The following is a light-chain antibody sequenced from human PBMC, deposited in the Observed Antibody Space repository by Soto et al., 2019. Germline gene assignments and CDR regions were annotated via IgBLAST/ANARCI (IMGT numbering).Light chain of an antibody. CDR1: QSISSY. Sequence: DIQMTQSPSSLSASVGDRVTITCRASQSISSYLNWYQQKPGKAPKLLIYAASSLQSGVPSRFSGSGSGTDFTLTISSLQHEDFATYYCKQSYSTPRTFGGGTRVEIK. CDR3: KQSYSTPRT. CDR2: AAS. V-gene: IGKV1-39*01. J-gene: IGKJ4*01.